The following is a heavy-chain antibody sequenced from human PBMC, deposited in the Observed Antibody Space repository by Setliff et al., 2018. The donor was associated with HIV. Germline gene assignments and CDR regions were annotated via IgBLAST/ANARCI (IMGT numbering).Heavy chain of an antibody. J-gene: IGHJ4*02. Sequence: SETLSLTCTVSGGSISSTNSYWGWIRQHPGGGLEWIGYIYHTGKTYYNPSLQSRIIMSLDMSQNQFSLKLSSVTAADTAVYYCARGGGYDRSGYYPFDYWGQGTPVTVSS. CDR2: IYHTGKT. CDR3: ARGGGYDRSGYYPFDY. V-gene: IGHV4-31*03. D-gene: IGHD3-22*01. CDR1: GGSISSTNSY.